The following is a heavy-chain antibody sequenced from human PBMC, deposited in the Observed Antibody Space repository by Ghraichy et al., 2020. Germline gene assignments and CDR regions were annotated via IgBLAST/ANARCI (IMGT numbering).Heavy chain of an antibody. J-gene: IGHJ4*02. CDR2: INHSGST. V-gene: IGHV4-34*01. D-gene: IGHD1-26*01. CDR3: ARGKRRVGATLDY. Sequence: SQTLSLTCAVYGGSFSGYYWSWIRQPPGKGLEWIGEINHSGSTNYNPSLKSRVTISVDTSKNQFSLKLSSVTAADTAVYYCARGKRRVGATLDYWGQGTLVTVSS. CDR1: GGSFSGYY.